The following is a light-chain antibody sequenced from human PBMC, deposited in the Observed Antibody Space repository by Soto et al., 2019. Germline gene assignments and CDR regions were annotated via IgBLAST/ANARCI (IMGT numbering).Light chain of an antibody. CDR2: ATS. J-gene: IGKJ4*01. Sequence: DIQMTQSPSSLSASLGDRVTITCRASQNIDNYLNWYQQKPGKAPKLLIYATSTLQSGVPSRFSVSGSGTEFTLTISSLQAEDFATYFCQESYISPAVSFGGGTKVEIK. CDR1: QNIDNY. CDR3: QESYISPAVS. V-gene: IGKV1-39*01.